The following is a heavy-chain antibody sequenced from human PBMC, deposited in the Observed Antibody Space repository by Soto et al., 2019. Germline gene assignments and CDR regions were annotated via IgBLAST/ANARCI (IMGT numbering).Heavy chain of an antibody. D-gene: IGHD2-15*01. V-gene: IGHV3-66*01. Sequence: EVQLVESGGGLVQPGGSLRLSCTASGFIVSDTYVNWVRQAPGKGLEWVSVISNRGDTHYADSVRGRFSLSRDISDNTLHLQMNNLRVEDKAVYYCAREPRYCRGGSCSITRDAYDIWGQGTMVTVSS. CDR1: GFIVSDTY. CDR3: AREPRYCRGGSCSITRDAYDI. J-gene: IGHJ3*02. CDR2: ISNRGDT.